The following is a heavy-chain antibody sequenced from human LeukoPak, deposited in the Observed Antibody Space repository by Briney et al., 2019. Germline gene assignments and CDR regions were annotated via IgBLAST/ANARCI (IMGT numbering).Heavy chain of an antibody. J-gene: IGHJ4*02. CDR3: ARISIAIVPAYFDY. Sequence: SETLSLTCTVSGGSISSSSYQWGRIRQPPGKGLEWIGSFYYSGNTYYSPSLKSRVTVSVDTSKNLFSLNLTSVTAADTAVYYCARISIAIVPAYFDYWGQGTLVTVSS. CDR1: GGSISSSSYQ. V-gene: IGHV4-39*01. D-gene: IGHD2-2*01. CDR2: FYYSGNT.